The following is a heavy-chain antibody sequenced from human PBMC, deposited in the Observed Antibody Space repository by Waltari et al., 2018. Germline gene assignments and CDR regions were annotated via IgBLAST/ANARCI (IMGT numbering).Heavy chain of an antibody. D-gene: IGHD2-21*02. CDR2: IYYTGST. CDR1: GVTISGFY. J-gene: IGHJ5*02. CDR3: ARGGGGDWEWFDP. Sequence: QVQLQESGPSLLKPSETLSLICTGSGVTISGFYWSWVRQPPGKGLDWIGYIYYTGSTNFNTSLKSRVTMSVDTSKNQFSLKLSSVTAADTAFYYCARGGGGDWEWFDPWGQGTLVTVSS. V-gene: IGHV4-59*01.